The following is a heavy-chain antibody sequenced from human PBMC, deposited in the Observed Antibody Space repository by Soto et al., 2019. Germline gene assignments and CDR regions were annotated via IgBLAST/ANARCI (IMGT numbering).Heavy chain of an antibody. CDR1: GFTFSSYV. D-gene: IGHD3-3*01. CDR3: AKDASSGITSFDS. V-gene: IGHV3-23*01. CDR2: VSGSAGST. Sequence: EVQLLESGGGLVQPGGSLRLSCAASGFTFSSYVMSWVRQAPGKGLEWVSVVSGSAGSTYYADSVKGLFTISRDNSRNTLYLQMSSLRAEDTAVYYCAKDASSGITSFDSWGRGTVVTVSS. J-gene: IGHJ2*01.